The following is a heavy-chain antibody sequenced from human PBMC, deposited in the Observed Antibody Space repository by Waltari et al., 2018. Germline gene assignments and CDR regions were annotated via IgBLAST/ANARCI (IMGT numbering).Heavy chain of an antibody. CDR2: INSSGST. CDR3: ARPMWRTSWKMGEFDP. V-gene: IGHV4-4*07. J-gene: IGHJ5*02. Sequence: QVQLQESGPGLGTPSETLSLTCIVSGGSISGNYLTWIRQPAGKGLEWIGRINSSGSTDYHPSLKSRVAMSIDTSKNQFSLKLTSVTVADTAVYYCARPMWRTSWKMGEFDPWGQGTLVTVSS. D-gene: IGHD2-2*01. CDR1: GGSISGNY.